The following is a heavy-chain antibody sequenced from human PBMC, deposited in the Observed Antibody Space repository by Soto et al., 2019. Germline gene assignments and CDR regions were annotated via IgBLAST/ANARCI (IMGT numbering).Heavy chain of an antibody. V-gene: IGHV3-33*01. CDR3: AREYYGSGSWHNYYYGMDV. CDR2: IWYDGSNK. CDR1: GFTFSSYG. D-gene: IGHD3-10*01. Sequence: GGSLRLSCAASGFTFSSYGMHWVRQAPGKGLEWVAVIWYDGSNKYYADSVKGRFTISRDNSKNTLYLQMNSLRAEDTAVYYCAREYYGSGSWHNYYYGMDVWGQGTTVTVSS. J-gene: IGHJ6*02.